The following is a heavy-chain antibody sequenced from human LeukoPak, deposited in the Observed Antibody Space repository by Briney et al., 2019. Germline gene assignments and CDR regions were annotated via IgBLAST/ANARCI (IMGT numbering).Heavy chain of an antibody. CDR1: GFTFSSYW. CDR3: AKFGGDIVVVPAAENWFDP. D-gene: IGHD2-2*01. J-gene: IGHJ5*02. CDR2: IKQDGSEK. V-gene: IGHV3-7*01. Sequence: GGSLRLSCAASGFTFSSYWMSWVRQAPGKGLEWVANIKQDGSEKYYVDSVKGRFTISRDNSKNTLYLQMNSLRAEDTAVYYCAKFGGDIVVVPAAENWFDPWGQGTLVTVSS.